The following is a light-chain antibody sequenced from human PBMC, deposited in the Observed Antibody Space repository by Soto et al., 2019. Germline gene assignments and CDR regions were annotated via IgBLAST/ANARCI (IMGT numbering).Light chain of an antibody. CDR3: QQRSNWYT. J-gene: IGKJ2*01. CDR1: QSVSSY. CDR2: DAS. V-gene: IGKV3-11*01. Sequence: EIVLTQSPATLSLSPGERATLSCRASQSVSSYLAWYQQKPGQAPRLLIYDASNSATGIPARFSGSGSGTDFTLTISSIVPEDCAVYYGQQRSNWYTFGQGTKLEIK.